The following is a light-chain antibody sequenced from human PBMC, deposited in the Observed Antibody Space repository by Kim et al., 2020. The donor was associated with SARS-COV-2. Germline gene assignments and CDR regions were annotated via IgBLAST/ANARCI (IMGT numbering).Light chain of an antibody. CDR2: GAS. Sequence: EIVVTQSPATLSVSLGGRATLFCRASQGVSGHLAWYQLRPGQAPRLLIYGASTRATDIPARFSGSGSETDYTLTISSLQSEDFAVYYCHQYHKWPPITFGQGTRLEIK. CDR1: QGVSGH. CDR3: HQYHKWPPIT. V-gene: IGKV3D-15*01. J-gene: IGKJ5*01.